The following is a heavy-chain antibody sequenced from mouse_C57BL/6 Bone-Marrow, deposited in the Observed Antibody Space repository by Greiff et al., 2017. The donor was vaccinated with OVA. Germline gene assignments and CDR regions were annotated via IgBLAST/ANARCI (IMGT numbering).Heavy chain of an antibody. CDR1: GFTFSDYG. CDR3: ARPRLRGYYYARDY. J-gene: IGHJ4*01. Sequence: EVQLVESGGGLVKPGGSLKLSCAASGFTFSDYGMHWVRQAPEKGLEWVAYISSGSSTIYYADTVKGRFTISRDNAKNTLFLQMTSLRSEDTAMYYCARPRLRGYYYARDYWGQGTSVTVSS. CDR2: ISSGSSTI. D-gene: IGHD2-4*01. V-gene: IGHV5-17*01.